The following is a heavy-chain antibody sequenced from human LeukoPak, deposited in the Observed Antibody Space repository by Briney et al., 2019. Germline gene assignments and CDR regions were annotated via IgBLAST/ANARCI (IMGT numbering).Heavy chain of an antibody. D-gene: IGHD3-16*02. V-gene: IGHV5-51*01. CDR2: IYPGDSDT. Sequence: GESLKISCKGSGYSFTSYWIGWVRQMPGKGLEWMGIIYPGDSDTRYSPSLQGQVTISADKSISTAYLQWSSLKASDTAMYYCARLIMITFGGVIADNWFDPWGQGTLVTVSS. J-gene: IGHJ5*02. CDR3: ARLIMITFGGVIADNWFDP. CDR1: GYSFTSYW.